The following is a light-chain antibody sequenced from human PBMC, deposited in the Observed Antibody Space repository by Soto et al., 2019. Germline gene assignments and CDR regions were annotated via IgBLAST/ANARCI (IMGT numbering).Light chain of an antibody. CDR2: DAS. V-gene: IGKV3-11*01. J-gene: IGKJ1*01. CDR3: QQRSNWSWT. Sequence: EIVLTQSPATLSLSPGERATLSCRASQSVSSYLAWYQQKPGQAPRLLIYDASNRATGIPARFSGSGSGTDFTLTIRSLEPEDFAVYYCQQRSNWSWTFGQGNKVEIK. CDR1: QSVSSY.